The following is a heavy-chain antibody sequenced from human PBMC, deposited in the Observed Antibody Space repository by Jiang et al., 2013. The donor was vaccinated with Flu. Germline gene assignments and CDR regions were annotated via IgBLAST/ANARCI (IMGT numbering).Heavy chain of an antibody. CDR2: IYYSGST. V-gene: IGHV4-30-4*08. J-gene: IGHJ2*01. CDR3: ARVDDSSGYYSNWYFDL. CDR1: GGSISSSSYY. Sequence: KPSETLFLTCTVSGGSISSSSYYWGWIRQPPGKGLEWIGYIYYSGSTYYNPSLKSRVTISVDTSKNQFSLKLSSVTAADTAVYYCARVDDSSGYYSNWYFDLWGRGTLVTVSS. D-gene: IGHD3-22*01.